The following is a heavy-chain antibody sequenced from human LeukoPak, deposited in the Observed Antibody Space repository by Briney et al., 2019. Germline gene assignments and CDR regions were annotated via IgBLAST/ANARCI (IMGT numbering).Heavy chain of an antibody. CDR2: IYTSGST. CDR1: GGSISSGSYY. J-gene: IGHJ4*02. D-gene: IGHD2-21*02. V-gene: IGHV4-61*02. CDR3: ARVVYCGGDCYSDYFDY. Sequence: SETLSLTCIVSGGSISSGSYYWSWIRQPAGKGLEWIGRIYTSGSTNYNPSLKSRVTISVDTSKNQFSLKLSSVTAADTAVYYCARVVYCGGDCYSDYFDYWGQGTLVTVSS.